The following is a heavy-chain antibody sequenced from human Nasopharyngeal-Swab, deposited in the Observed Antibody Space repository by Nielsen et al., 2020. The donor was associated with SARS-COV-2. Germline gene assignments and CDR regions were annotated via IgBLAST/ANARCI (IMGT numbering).Heavy chain of an antibody. CDR3: AKDWVGATMFYYGMDV. Sequence: GESLKISCAASGFTFSSYGMHWVRQAPGKGLEWVAVISYDGSNKYYADSVKGRFTISRDNSKNTLYLQMNSLRAEDTAVYYCAKDWVGATMFYYGMDVWGQGTTVTV. V-gene: IGHV3-30*18. CDR2: ISYDGSNK. CDR1: GFTFSSYG. D-gene: IGHD1-26*01. J-gene: IGHJ6*02.